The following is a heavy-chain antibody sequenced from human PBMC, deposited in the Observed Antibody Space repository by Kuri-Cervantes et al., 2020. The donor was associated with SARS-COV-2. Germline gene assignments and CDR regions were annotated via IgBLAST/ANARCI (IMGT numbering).Heavy chain of an antibody. CDR1: GGSSSDDK. Sequence: ESLKISCAVYGGSSSDDKWSWIRQAPGKGLEWVGEITESGSTNYNPSLKGRVSMSVDTSKKQLSLKLTSVTAADTAIYYCARGRYDVTMIVVVVTAASSYFDLWGRGTLVTVSS. CDR2: ITESGST. CDR3: ARGRYDVTMIVVVVTAASSYFDL. V-gene: IGHV4-34*01. J-gene: IGHJ2*01. D-gene: IGHD3-22*01.